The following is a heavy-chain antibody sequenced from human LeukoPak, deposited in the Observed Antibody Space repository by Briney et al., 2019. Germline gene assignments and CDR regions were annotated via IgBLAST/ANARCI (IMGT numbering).Heavy chain of an antibody. D-gene: IGHD4-23*01. V-gene: IGHV4-59*01. Sequence: SETLSLTCTVSGVSISNYYWSWIRQPPGKGLEWIGYIYYSGSTNYNPSLKSRVTISVDTPKNQFSLKLSSVTAADTAVYYCARVGGANYYYYGMDVWGQGTTVTVSS. CDR2: IYYSGST. CDR1: GVSISNYY. J-gene: IGHJ6*02. CDR3: ARVGGANYYYYGMDV.